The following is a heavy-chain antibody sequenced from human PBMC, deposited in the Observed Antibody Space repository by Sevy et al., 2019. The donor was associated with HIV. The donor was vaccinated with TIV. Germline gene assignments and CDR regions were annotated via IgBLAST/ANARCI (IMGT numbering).Heavy chain of an antibody. J-gene: IGHJ4*02. CDR2: ISFDGSNK. V-gene: IGHV3-30*18. Sequence: GGSLRLSCAASGFSFSGYVIHWVRQAPGQGLEWVAVISFDGSNKYYADSVKGRFTISRDNSKNTLFLQMNSLRAEDTAVYYCAKEGAYSYTTYFDYWGQGTVVTVSS. CDR3: AKEGAYSYTTYFDY. D-gene: IGHD1-26*01. CDR1: GFSFSGYV.